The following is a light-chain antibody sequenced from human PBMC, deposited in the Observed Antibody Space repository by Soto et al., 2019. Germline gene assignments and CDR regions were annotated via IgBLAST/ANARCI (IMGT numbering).Light chain of an antibody. V-gene: IGKV1-5*01. CDR3: QQYNSYSQT. Sequence: DIQMTQSPSTLSGSVGDRVTTTCRASQSISRWLAWYKQKPGKAPKLLIYDASSLESGVPSRFTGSGSGTDFTLTISSLQPDDFETYYCQQYNSYSQTFGQGTKVYIK. CDR2: DAS. CDR1: QSISRW. J-gene: IGKJ1*01.